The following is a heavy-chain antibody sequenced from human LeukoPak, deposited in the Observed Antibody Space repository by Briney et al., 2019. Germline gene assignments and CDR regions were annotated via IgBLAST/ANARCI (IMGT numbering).Heavy chain of an antibody. J-gene: IGHJ4*02. V-gene: IGHV1-2*02. CDR1: GYTFTTYA. Sequence: ASVKVSCTASGYTFTTYAMQWVRQAPGQGLEWMGWITPSGGTNYPQKFQGRVANTRDTSITTAYMDLSRLTSDDTAVYYCARDRYVEGFGHFDLWGRGDVVTVSS. CDR2: ITPSGGT. D-gene: IGHD3-16*01. CDR3: ARDRYVEGFGHFDL.